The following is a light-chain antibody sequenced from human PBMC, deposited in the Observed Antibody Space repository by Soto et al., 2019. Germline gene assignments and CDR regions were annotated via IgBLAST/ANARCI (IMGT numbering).Light chain of an antibody. CDR3: QKYNTAPYT. Sequence: DTQMTQSPSSLSASVGDRVTMSCRASRGISTYLAWYQQRPGEVPKLLISGASTLQSGVPSRFSASGSGTDFTLTISSLKPEDVATYYCQKYNTAPYTFGQGTKVEI. J-gene: IGKJ2*01. CDR1: RGISTY. CDR2: GAS. V-gene: IGKV1-27*01.